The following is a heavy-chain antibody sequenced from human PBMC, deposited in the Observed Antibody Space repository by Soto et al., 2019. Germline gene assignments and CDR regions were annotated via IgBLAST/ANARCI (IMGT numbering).Heavy chain of an antibody. Sequence: EVELLESGGGLVQPGGSLRLSCAASGFTFSYYAMTWVRQAPGKGLQWVSTISGSGDSTYYADSVKGRLTIPRDNSKNTLYLQMNSLRTEDTAAYYCAKRMYYGSGSFEYWGQGTLVTVSS. D-gene: IGHD3-10*01. CDR2: ISGSGDST. CDR3: AKRMYYGSGSFEY. V-gene: IGHV3-23*01. CDR1: GFTFSYYA. J-gene: IGHJ4*02.